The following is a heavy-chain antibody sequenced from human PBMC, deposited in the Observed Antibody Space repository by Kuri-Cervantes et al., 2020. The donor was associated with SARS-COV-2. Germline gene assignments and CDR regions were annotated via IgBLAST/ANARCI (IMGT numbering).Heavy chain of an antibody. J-gene: IGHJ4*02. CDR2: ISSSSSTI. D-gene: IGHD2-8*01. Sequence: GESLKISCTASGFTFGDYAMSWVRQAPGKGLEWVSYISSSSSTIYYADSVKGRFTISRDNAKNSLYLQMNSLRAEDTAVYYCASQISYLGVGYFDYWGQGTLVTVSS. V-gene: IGHV3-48*04. CDR3: ASQISYLGVGYFDY. CDR1: GFTFGDYA.